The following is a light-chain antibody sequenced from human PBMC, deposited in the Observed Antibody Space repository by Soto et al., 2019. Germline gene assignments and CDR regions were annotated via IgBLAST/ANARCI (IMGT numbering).Light chain of an antibody. CDR2: DVA. J-gene: IGLJ2*01. CDR1: TNYVGDNIH. Sequence: QSALTQPASVSGSPGQSITISCTGNTNYVGDNIHLSWYQQHPGKAPKLMIFDVADRPSGVSHRFSGSKSGNTASLTISGLQADDEADYYCSSYTSDHVVFGGGTKVTVL. CDR3: SSYTSDHVV. V-gene: IGLV2-14*03.